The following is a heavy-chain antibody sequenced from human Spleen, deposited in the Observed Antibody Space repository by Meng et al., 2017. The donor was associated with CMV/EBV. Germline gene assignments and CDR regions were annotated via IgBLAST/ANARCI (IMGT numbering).Heavy chain of an antibody. CDR2: IHFSGSA. J-gene: IGHJ4*02. CDR1: GCFISSGYDV. V-gene: IGHV4-30-4*08. CDR3: ATSYDILTGNDY. D-gene: IGHD3-9*01. Sequence: QGQAEEAGHGMEKPSHVRFPTCTVSGCFISSGYDVLSRIRQPPGKGLEWIGYIHFSGSAYYNPSLKGRVTISVDTSKNQFSLKVRSVTAADTAVYYCATSYDILTGNDYWGQGTLVTASS.